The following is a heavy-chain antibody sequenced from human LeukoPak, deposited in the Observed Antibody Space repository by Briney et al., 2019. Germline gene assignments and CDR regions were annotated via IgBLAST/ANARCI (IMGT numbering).Heavy chain of an antibody. Sequence: SETLSLTRTVSGGSISSYYWSWIRQPPGKGLEWIGYIYYSGSTNYNPSLKSRVTISVDTSKNQFSLKLSSVTAADTAVYYCARVRSSSWYDYWGQGTLVTVSS. J-gene: IGHJ4*02. CDR3: ARVRSSSWYDY. CDR2: IYYSGST. V-gene: IGHV4-59*01. D-gene: IGHD6-13*01. CDR1: GGSISSYY.